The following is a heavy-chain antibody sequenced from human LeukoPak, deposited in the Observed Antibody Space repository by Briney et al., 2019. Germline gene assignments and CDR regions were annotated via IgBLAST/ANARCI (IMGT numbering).Heavy chain of an antibody. J-gene: IGHJ4*02. Sequence: GGSLRLSCAASGFTFSSYWMHWVRQAPGKGRGWVSRINSDGSSTSYADSVKGRSTISRDNAKNTLYLQMNSLRAEDTAVYFCAIWETDQGGEFDSWGQGTLVTVSS. V-gene: IGHV3-74*01. CDR3: AIWETDQGGEFDS. CDR2: INSDGSST. D-gene: IGHD3-16*01. CDR1: GFTFSSYW.